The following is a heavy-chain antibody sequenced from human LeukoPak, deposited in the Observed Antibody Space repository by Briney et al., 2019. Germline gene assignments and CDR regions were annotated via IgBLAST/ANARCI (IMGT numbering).Heavy chain of an antibody. V-gene: IGHV4-30-4*08. CDR2: IYYSGST. CDR1: GGSISSGDYY. CDR3: ARMPPKGWFGEFNWFDP. J-gene: IGHJ5*02. D-gene: IGHD3-10*01. Sequence: SETLSLTCTVPGGSISSGDYYWSWIRQPPGKGLEWIGYIYYSGSTYYNPSLKSRVTISVDTSKNQFSLKLSSVTAADTAVYYCARMPPKGWFGEFNWFDPWGQGTLVTVSS.